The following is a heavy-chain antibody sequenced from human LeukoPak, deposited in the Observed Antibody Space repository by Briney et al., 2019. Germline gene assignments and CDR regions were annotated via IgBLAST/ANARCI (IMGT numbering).Heavy chain of an antibody. D-gene: IGHD2-15*01. Sequence: SGESLKISCKGSGYSFTSYWIGWVRQMPGKGLEWMGIIYPGDSDTRYSPSFQGQVTISADKSISTAYLQWSSLKASDTAMYYCARKPSYCSGGSFYDYWGQGTLVTVSS. J-gene: IGHJ4*02. CDR2: IYPGDSDT. CDR3: ARKPSYCSGGSFYDY. CDR1: GYSFTSYW. V-gene: IGHV5-51*01.